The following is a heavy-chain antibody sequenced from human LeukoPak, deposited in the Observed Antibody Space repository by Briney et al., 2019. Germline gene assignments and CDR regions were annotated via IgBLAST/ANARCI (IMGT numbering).Heavy chain of an antibody. D-gene: IGHD3-16*02. V-gene: IGHV4-31*03. CDR1: GGSISSGGYY. CDR2: IYYSGST. CDR3: ARVIDYVWGSYRRPHPSYYFDY. Sequence: SQTLSLTCTVSGGSISSGGYYGSWIRQHPGKGLEWIGYIYYSGSTYYNPSLKSRVTISVDTSKNQFSLKLSSVTAADTAVYYCARVIDYVWGSYRRPHPSYYFDYWGQGTLVTVSS. J-gene: IGHJ4*02.